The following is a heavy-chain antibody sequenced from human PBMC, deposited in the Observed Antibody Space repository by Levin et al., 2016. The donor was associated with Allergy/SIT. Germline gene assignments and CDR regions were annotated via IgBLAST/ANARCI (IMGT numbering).Heavy chain of an antibody. CDR1: GFTFEDYA. CDR2: LGDDGFST. Sequence: GESLKISCEASGFTFEDYAFNWVRQAPGRGLEWVSSLGDDGFSTFYAASVKGRFTISGDKSRNTVYLEMNSLRAEDTAAYYCARERAGHSDLDYWGLGNPGHRLL. J-gene: IGHJ4*02. D-gene: IGHD6-19*01. CDR3: ARERAGHSDLDY. V-gene: IGHV3-23*01.